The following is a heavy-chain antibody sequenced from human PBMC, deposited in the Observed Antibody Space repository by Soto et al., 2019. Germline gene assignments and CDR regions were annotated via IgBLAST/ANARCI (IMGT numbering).Heavy chain of an antibody. V-gene: IGHV1-2*02. D-gene: IGHD2-21*02. CDR2: VNPKTGDT. J-gene: IGHJ4*02. CDR1: GYTFTAYY. CDR3: ARQLAYCRGDCNTEPIDY. Sequence: QAQLVQSGAEVKKPGASVKVSCKTSGYTFTAYYIHWVRQAPGQGLEWVGWVNPKTGDTKYAQKFQGTVNMPGDTSITTAYMELGRLRSDDTAVYYCARQLAYCRGDCNTEPIDYWGQGTLVTVSS.